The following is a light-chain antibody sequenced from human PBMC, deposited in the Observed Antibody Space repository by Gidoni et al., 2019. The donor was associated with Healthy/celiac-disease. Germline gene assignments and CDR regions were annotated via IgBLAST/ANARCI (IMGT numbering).Light chain of an antibody. Sequence: DIQMTQSPSTLSASVGDRVTITCRASQSISSWLAWYQQKPGKAPKLLIYDASSLESGVQSRVSGSGSGTEFTLTISSLQPDDFATYYCLQYNSYPLTFGGGTKVEIK. CDR1: QSISSW. CDR3: LQYNSYPLT. V-gene: IGKV1-5*01. J-gene: IGKJ4*01. CDR2: DAS.